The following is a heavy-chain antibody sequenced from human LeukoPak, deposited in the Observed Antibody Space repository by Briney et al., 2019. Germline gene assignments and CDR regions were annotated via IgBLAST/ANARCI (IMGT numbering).Heavy chain of an antibody. CDR1: GFTFSTYT. Sequence: GGSLRLSCAASGFTFSTYTMSWVRQAPGKGLEWVSAIGGSGGSTYYADSVKGRFTISRDNFNDMLYLEMNRLSAEDTAVYYCAKMVHTEQWLVPFDYWGQGTLVTVSS. D-gene: IGHD6-19*01. J-gene: IGHJ4*02. CDR2: IGGSGGST. V-gene: IGHV3-23*01. CDR3: AKMVHTEQWLVPFDY.